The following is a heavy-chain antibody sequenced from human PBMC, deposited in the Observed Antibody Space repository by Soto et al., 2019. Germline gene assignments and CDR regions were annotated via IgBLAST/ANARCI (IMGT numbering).Heavy chain of an antibody. V-gene: IGHV3-21*01. Sequence: GGSLRLSCAASGFTFSSYSMNWVRQAPGKGLEWVSSISSSSSYIYYADSVKGRFTISRDNAKNSLYLQMNSLRAEDTAVYYCARGYCSGDSCNSDYYYYYMDVWGKGTTVTVSS. CDR3: ARGYCSGDSCNSDYYYYYMDV. CDR1: GFTFSSYS. CDR2: ISSSSSYI. J-gene: IGHJ6*03. D-gene: IGHD2-15*01.